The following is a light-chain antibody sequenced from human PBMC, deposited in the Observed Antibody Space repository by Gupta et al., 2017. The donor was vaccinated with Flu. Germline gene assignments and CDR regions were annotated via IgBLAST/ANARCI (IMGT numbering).Light chain of an antibody. V-gene: IGKV1-9*01. J-gene: IGKJ3*01. CDR3: QQRNNFHFT. Sequence: DIQFTQSPSFLSASVGDRLTITCRASQGISIDLAWYQQKPGKAPNLLIYGASTVHTGVPSRFSGSGSGTEFTLTISSLQPEDFGTYYCQQRNNFHFTFGHGTKVDIK. CDR1: QGISID. CDR2: GAS.